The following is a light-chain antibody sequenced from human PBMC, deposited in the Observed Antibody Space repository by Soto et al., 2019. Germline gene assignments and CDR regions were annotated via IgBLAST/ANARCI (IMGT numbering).Light chain of an antibody. CDR1: QDISVY. J-gene: IGKJ5*01. CDR3: QKFNTAPLT. V-gene: IGKV1-27*01. Sequence: DIQMTQSQSSLSASVGDRVTITCRASQDISVYLAWYQQNPGKVPKLLIYSASTLQSGVPSRFSGSGSGTAFTLTISSLQPEDVATYYCQKFNTAPLTFGQGTRLEIK. CDR2: SAS.